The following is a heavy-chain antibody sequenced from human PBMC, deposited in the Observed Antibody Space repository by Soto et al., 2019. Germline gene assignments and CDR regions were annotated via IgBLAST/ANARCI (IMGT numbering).Heavy chain of an antibody. V-gene: IGHV1-2*04. Sequence: ASVKVSCKASGYTFTGYYMHWVRQAPGQGLEWMGWINPNSGGTNYAQKFQGWVTMTRDTSISTAYMELSRLRSDDTAVYYCARGLTTGTTEYYYGMDVWGQGTMVTVSS. D-gene: IGHD1-1*01. J-gene: IGHJ6*02. CDR1: GYTFTGYY. CDR3: ARGLTTGTTEYYYGMDV. CDR2: INPNSGGT.